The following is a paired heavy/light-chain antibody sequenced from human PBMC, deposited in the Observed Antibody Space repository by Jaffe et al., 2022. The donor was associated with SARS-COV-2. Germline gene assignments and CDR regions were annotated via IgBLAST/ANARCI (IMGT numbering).Heavy chain of an antibody. Sequence: EVQLSESGGDLVQPGGSLRLSCAASGFTFSSYAVSWVRQTPGKGLEWVSAVSGSGSSTYYADSVKGRFTISRDNSKNTVYLQMNSLRAEDTAVYYCAKNNRDSSGWSIYYYGMDVWGQGTTVTVSS. CDR1: GFTFSSYA. V-gene: IGHV3-23*01. D-gene: IGHD6-19*01. J-gene: IGHJ6*02. CDR3: AKNNRDSSGWSIYYYGMDV. CDR2: VSGSGSST.
Light chain of an antibody. Sequence: QSALTQPASVSGSPGQSITISCTGTSSDVGAYYYVSWYQQHPGRAPKLMIYDVSNRPSGVSNRFSGSKSDNTASLTISGLQAEDEADYYCSSYTTTSTLVFGGGTKLTVL. CDR2: DVS. CDR1: SSDVGAYYY. J-gene: IGLJ3*02. V-gene: IGLV2-14*01. CDR3: SSYTTTSTLV.